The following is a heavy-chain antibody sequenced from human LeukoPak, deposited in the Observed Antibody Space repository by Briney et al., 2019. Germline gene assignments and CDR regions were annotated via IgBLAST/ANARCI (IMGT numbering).Heavy chain of an antibody. Sequence: PGGSLRLSCAASGFTFSTYNMNWVRQAPGKGLEWVSSISSTSTYIYYADSVKGRFTISRDNAKNSLYLQMNNLRAEDTAVYYCARWDRFHGVWGQGTLVTVSS. D-gene: IGHD1-14*01. CDR2: ISSTSTYI. CDR1: GFTFSTYN. J-gene: IGHJ4*02. V-gene: IGHV3-21*01. CDR3: ARWDRFHGV.